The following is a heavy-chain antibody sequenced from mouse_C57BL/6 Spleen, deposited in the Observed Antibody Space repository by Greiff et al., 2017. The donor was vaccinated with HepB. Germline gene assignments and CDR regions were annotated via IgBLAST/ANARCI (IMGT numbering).Heavy chain of an antibody. Sequence: EVQLVESGGGLVQPGGSMKLSCVASGFTFSNYWMNWVRQSPEKGLEWVAQIRLKSDNYATHYAESVKGRFTISRDDSKSSVYLQMNNLRAEDTGIYYCTEGGLYYYAMDYWGQGTSVTVSS. J-gene: IGHJ4*01. CDR1: GFTFSNYW. CDR3: TEGGLYYYAMDY. V-gene: IGHV6-3*01. CDR2: IRLKSDNYAT.